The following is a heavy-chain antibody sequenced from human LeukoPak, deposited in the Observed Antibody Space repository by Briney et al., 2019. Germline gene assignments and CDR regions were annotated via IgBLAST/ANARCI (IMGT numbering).Heavy chain of an antibody. D-gene: IGHD3-22*01. CDR2: ISGGGGST. V-gene: IGHV3-23*01. CDR3: AKSSYYDSSGYYREYYFDY. J-gene: IGHJ4*02. CDR1: GFTFSTYA. Sequence: GGSLSLSCAASGFTFSTYAMSWVRQAPGKGLEWVSAISGGGGSTNYADSVKGRVTVSRDNSKSTLYLQMNSLRAEDTAVYYCAKSSYYDSSGYYREYYFDYWGQGTLVTVSS.